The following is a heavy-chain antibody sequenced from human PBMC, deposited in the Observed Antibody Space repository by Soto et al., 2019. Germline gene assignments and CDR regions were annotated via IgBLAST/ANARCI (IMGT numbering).Heavy chain of an antibody. J-gene: IGHJ5*02. D-gene: IGHD5-18*01. CDR1: GRSVSSYY. CDR3: ARGRGYSYGLDP. V-gene: IGHV4-59*08. Sequence: SDTLSLTCTVSGRSVSSYYWSWIRQSPGTGLEWIGFIYYSGSTKYSPSLKSRVTISLDTSKNQFSLTLSSVTAADTAVYYCARGRGYSYGLDPWGRGTLVTVSS. CDR2: IYYSGST.